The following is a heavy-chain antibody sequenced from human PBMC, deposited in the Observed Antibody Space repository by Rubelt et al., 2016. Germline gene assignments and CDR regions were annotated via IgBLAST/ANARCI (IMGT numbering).Heavy chain of an antibody. Sequence: QVQLQESGPGLVKPSQTLSLTCTVSGGSISSGGYYWSWIRQHPGKGLEWIGYIYYSGGTYYNPSLKSRVTISVDTAKNQFPLKLSYVTGAGTAGYYCAGARSGWYLTFDWGQGTLVTVSS. D-gene: IGHD6-19*01. CDR3: AGARSGWYLTFD. J-gene: IGHJ4*02. CDR2: IYYSGGT. CDR1: GGSISSGGYY. V-gene: IGHV4-31*03.